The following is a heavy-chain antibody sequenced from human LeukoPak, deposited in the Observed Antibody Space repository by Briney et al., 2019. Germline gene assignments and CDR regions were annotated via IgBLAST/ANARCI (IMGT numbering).Heavy chain of an antibody. CDR1: GFTFGGYG. D-gene: IGHD1-14*01. J-gene: IGHJ4*02. CDR3: TRYNNDHFDY. V-gene: IGHV3-33*01. CDR2: IAYDGSRA. Sequence: GGSLRLSCAGSGFTFGGYGMHWFRQTPGKGLEWVAVIAYDGSRAFDADSVKGRFTISRDNSKNTMSVQMDDLRAEDTAVYYCTRYNNDHFDYWGQGTLVTVSS.